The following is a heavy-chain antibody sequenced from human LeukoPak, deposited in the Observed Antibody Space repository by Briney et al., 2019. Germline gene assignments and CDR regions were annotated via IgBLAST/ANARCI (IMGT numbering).Heavy chain of an antibody. CDR1: GFTFSSYG. D-gene: IGHD3-16*01. Sequence: PGGSLRLSCAASGFTFSSYGMHWVRQAPGKGLEWVSVIYSGGSTYYADSVKGRFTISRDNSKNTLYLQMNSLRAEDTAVYYCARDGGDGMDVWGQGTTVTVSS. CDR2: IYSGGST. CDR3: ARDGGDGMDV. V-gene: IGHV3-53*01. J-gene: IGHJ6*02.